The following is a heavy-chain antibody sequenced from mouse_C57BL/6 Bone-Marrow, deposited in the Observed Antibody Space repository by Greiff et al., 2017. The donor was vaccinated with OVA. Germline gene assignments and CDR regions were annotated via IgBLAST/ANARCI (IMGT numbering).Heavy chain of an antibody. CDR3: SRAMALWYFYV. J-gene: IGHJ1*03. Sequence: QVQLQQPGAELVKPGASVKLSCKASGYTFTSYWMHWVKQRPGQGLEWIGMIHPNSGSTNYNEKFKSKATLTVEKSSSTAYMQLSSLTSEYSAVSYCSRAMALWYFYVCGTGTTVTVSS. D-gene: IGHD2-3*01. CDR2: IHPNSGST. CDR1: GYTFTSYW. V-gene: IGHV1-64*01.